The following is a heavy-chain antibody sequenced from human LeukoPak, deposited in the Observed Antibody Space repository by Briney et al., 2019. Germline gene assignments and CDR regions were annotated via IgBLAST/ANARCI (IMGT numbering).Heavy chain of an antibody. Sequence: ASVKVSCKASGYTFTGYYMHWVRQALGQGLEWMGWINPNSGGTNYAQKFQGRVTMTRDTSISTAYMELSRLRSDDTAVYYCARAKAAAGTRSYGMDVWGQGTTVTVSS. CDR2: INPNSGGT. D-gene: IGHD6-13*01. CDR3: ARAKAAAGTRSYGMDV. V-gene: IGHV1-2*02. J-gene: IGHJ6*02. CDR1: GYTFTGYY.